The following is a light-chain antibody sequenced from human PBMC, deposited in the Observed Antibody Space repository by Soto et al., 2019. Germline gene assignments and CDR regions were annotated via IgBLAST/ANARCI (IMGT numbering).Light chain of an antibody. Sequence: EIVLTQSPATLSLSPGERATLSCRAGQSVSSFLAWYQQKPGQAPRLLIYDASNRATGIPARFSGSGSGTDFTLTISSLEPEDFAVYYCQQRGSWPLTFGQGTRLEIK. CDR1: QSVSSF. CDR2: DAS. J-gene: IGKJ5*01. CDR3: QQRGSWPLT. V-gene: IGKV3-11*01.